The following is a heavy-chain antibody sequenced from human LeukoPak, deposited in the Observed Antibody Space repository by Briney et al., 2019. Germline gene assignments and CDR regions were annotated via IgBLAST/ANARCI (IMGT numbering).Heavy chain of an antibody. J-gene: IGHJ4*02. CDR1: GGSISGGTW. D-gene: IGHD3-9*01. CDR2: IYHSGGT. CDR3: ARINILTGYYKGRSFDY. V-gene: IGHV4-4*02. Sequence: SETLSLTCAVSGGSISGGTWWSWVRQPPGKGLEWIGEIYHSGGTNYNPSLKSRVTISVDKSNNQFSLKLTSVTAADTAVYYRARINILTGYYKGRSFDYWGQGTLVTVSS.